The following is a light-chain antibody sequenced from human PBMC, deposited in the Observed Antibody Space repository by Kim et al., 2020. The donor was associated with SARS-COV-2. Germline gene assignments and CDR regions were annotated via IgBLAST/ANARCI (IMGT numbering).Light chain of an antibody. J-gene: IGKJ2*01. CDR1: QKVSSSY. Sequence: LSPGERATLSCRASQKVSSSYIAWYQQRPGQAPRLLIYGASNRATCIPDRFSGSGSGTDFTLTISRLEPEDFVVYYCQQYGASLYTFGQGTKLEI. V-gene: IGKV3-20*01. CDR2: GAS. CDR3: QQYGASLYT.